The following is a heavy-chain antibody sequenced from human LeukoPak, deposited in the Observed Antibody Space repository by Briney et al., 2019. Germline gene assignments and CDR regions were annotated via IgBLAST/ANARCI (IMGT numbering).Heavy chain of an antibody. J-gene: IGHJ4*02. CDR1: AYTFASYY. Sequence: ASVKVSCKASAYTFASYYMHWVRHAPGQGLERMGIINPSGGSTSYAQKFQGRVTMTRDTSTSTVYMELSSLRSEDTAVYSRARGPSLVVVTVIPFDYWGQGTLVTVSS. D-gene: IGHD2-21*02. CDR3: ARGPSLVVVTVIPFDY. V-gene: IGHV1-46*01. CDR2: INPSGGST.